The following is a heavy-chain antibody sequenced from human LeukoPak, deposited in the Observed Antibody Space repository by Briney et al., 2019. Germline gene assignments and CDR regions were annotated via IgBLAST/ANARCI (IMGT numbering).Heavy chain of an antibody. J-gene: IGHJ4*02. Sequence: GGSLRLSCAASGFTFSSYGMHWVRQAPGKGLEWVAVISYDGSNKYYADSVKGRFTISRDNSKNTLYLQMNSLRAEDTAVYYCARLREIPVFGVVTKSTSYFDYWGQGTLVTVSS. CDR3: ARLREIPVFGVVTKSTSYFDY. CDR1: GFTFSSYG. CDR2: ISYDGSNK. D-gene: IGHD3-3*01. V-gene: IGHV3-30*03.